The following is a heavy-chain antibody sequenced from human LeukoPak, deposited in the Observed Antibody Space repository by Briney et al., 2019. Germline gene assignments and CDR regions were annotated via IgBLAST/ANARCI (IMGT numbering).Heavy chain of an antibody. CDR3: ARDQGQGYYYYYMDV. J-gene: IGHJ6*03. CDR1: GGSISSYY. V-gene: IGHV4-4*07. Sequence: PSETLSLTCTVSGGSISSYYWSWIRQPAGKGLEWIGRIYTSGSTNYNPSLKSRVTISVDTSKNQFSLKLSSVTAADTAVYYCARDQGQGYYYYYMDVWGKGTTVTVSS. CDR2: IYTSGST.